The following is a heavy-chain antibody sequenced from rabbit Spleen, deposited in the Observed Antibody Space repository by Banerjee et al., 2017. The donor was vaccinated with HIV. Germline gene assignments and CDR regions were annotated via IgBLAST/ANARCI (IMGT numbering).Heavy chain of an antibody. CDR1: GFSFSSSDY. Sequence: QSLEESGGGLVTPGGTLTLTCTASGFSFSSSDYMCWVRQAPGKGLEWIACVDVTKSGATYYASWAKGRFTISKTSSTTMTLQMTSMTAADTATYFCARDTGSSFSSYGMDLWGQGTLVTVS. CDR2: VDVTKSGAT. J-gene: IGHJ6*01. CDR3: ARDTGSSFSSYGMDL. D-gene: IGHD8-1*01. V-gene: IGHV1S40*01.